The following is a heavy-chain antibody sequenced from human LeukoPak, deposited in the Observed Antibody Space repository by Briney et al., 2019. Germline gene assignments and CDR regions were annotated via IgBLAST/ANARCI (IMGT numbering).Heavy chain of an antibody. CDR1: GYTFINYA. CDR2: INTNAGNP. V-gene: IGHV7-4-1*02. Sequence: ASVKVSCKASGYTFINYAMNWVRQAPGQGLEWMGWINTNAGNPTYVQGFTGRFVFSLDTSVSTTYLQISSLKAEDTAVYYCARGLTYYYASEAYFFDYWGQGTLVTVSS. CDR3: ARGLTYYYASEAYFFDY. D-gene: IGHD3-10*01. J-gene: IGHJ4*02.